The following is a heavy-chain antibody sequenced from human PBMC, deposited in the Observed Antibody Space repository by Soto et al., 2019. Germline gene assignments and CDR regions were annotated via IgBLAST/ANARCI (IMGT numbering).Heavy chain of an antibody. CDR3: ARDPDTAMVYYYYYYRMEV. Sequence: GGSLRLSCAASGFTFSSYIMNWVRQAPGKGLEWVSYISSSSITIYYADSVKGRFTISRDSAKNSLYLQMDSLRDEDTAVYYCARDPDTAMVYYYYYYRMEVGGQATTVTXSS. J-gene: IGHJ6*02. CDR1: GFTFSSYI. D-gene: IGHD5-18*01. CDR2: ISSSSITI. V-gene: IGHV3-48*02.